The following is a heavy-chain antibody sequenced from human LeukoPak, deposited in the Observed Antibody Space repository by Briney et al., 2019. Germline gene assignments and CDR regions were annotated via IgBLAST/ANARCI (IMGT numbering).Heavy chain of an antibody. Sequence: PSETLSLTCAVSGGSISSGGYSWSWIPQPPGKGLEWIRYIYHSGSTYYNPSLKSRVTISVDRSKNQFSLKLSSVTAADTAVYYCARSHYDSSGYEDAFDIWGQGTMVTVSS. CDR1: GGSISSGGYS. V-gene: IGHV4-30-2*01. CDR2: IYHSGST. CDR3: ARSHYDSSGYEDAFDI. J-gene: IGHJ3*02. D-gene: IGHD3-22*01.